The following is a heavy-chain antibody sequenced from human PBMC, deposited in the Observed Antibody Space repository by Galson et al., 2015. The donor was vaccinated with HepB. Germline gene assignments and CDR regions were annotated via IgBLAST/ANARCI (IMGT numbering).Heavy chain of an antibody. Sequence: SVKVSCKASGGSFNNYAINWVRQAPGQGLEWMGGIIPLFGITNYAQKFQGRVTITADKSTSTAYLELISLKSEDTAVYYRARVGTSGGYFFDYWGQGTLVTVSS. D-gene: IGHD2-15*01. CDR1: GGSFNNYA. V-gene: IGHV1-69*10. CDR2: IIPLFGIT. CDR3: ARVGTSGGYFFDY. J-gene: IGHJ4*02.